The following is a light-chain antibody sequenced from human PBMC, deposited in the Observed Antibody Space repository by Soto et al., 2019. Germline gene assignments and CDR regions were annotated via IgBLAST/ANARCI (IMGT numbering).Light chain of an antibody. Sequence: QSVLTQSPAASGTPGHRVIISCSGSTSNIGRNYVCWYQQFPGTAPKLLIYGNSQRPSGVPDRFSGSKSDTTASLPISGLRSEDEAEYFCAVWDHSLSGYVFGSGTKVTVL. V-gene: IGLV1-47*01. CDR2: GNS. CDR1: TSNIGRNY. CDR3: AVWDHSLSGYV. J-gene: IGLJ1*01.